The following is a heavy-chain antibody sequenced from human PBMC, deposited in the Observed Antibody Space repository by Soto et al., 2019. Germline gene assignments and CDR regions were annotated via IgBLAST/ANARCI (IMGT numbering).Heavy chain of an antibody. D-gene: IGHD3-3*01. V-gene: IGHV4-59*08. J-gene: IGHJ6*02. CDR1: GGSISSYY. Sequence: SETLSLTCTVSGGSISSYYWSWIRQPPGKGLEWIGYIYYSGSTNYNPSLKSRVTISVDTSKNQFSLKLSSVTAADTAVYYCARHGSYDFWSGYYFAYYGMDVWGQGTTVTVSS. CDR3: ARHGSYDFWSGYYFAYYGMDV. CDR2: IYYSGST.